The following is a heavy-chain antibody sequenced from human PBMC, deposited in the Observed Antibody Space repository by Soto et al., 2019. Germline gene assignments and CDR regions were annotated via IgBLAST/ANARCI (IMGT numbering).Heavy chain of an antibody. D-gene: IGHD6-19*01. Sequence: SETLSLTCAVSGGSISSGCYSWSWIRQPPGKGLEWIGYIYHSGSTYYNPSLKSRVTISVDRSKNQFSLKLSSVTAADTAVYYCASAGGLGAVAADYWGQGTLVTVSS. V-gene: IGHV4-30-2*01. CDR1: GGSISSGCYS. CDR2: IYHSGST. CDR3: ASAGGLGAVAADY. J-gene: IGHJ4*02.